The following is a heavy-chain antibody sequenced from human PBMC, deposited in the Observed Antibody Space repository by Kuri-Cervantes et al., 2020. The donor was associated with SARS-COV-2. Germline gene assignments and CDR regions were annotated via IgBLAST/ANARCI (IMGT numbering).Heavy chain of an antibody. D-gene: IGHD3-3*01. CDR3: AKDLAYYDFWSGYRMSGYGMDV. V-gene: IGHV3-30*18. Sequence: GGSLRLSCAASGFTFSSYGMHWVRQAPGKGLEWVAVISYDGSNKYYADSVKGRFTISRGNSKNTLYLQMNSLRAEDTAVYYCAKDLAYYDFWSGYRMSGYGMDVWGQGTTVTVSS. CDR1: GFTFSSYG. CDR2: ISYDGSNK. J-gene: IGHJ6*02.